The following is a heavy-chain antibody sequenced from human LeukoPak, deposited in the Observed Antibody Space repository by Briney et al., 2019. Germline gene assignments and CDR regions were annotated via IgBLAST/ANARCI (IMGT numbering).Heavy chain of an antibody. J-gene: IGHJ4*02. CDR3: ARSYYYDSSGYYIFDY. Sequence: SETLSLTCTVSGGSIRSYYWSWIRQPPGKGLEWIGSIYYSGSTYYNPSLKSRVTISVDTSKNQFSLKLSSATAADTAVYYCARSYYYDSSGYYIFDYWGQGTLVTVSS. D-gene: IGHD3-22*01. CDR2: IYYSGST. V-gene: IGHV4-39*07. CDR1: GGSIRSYY.